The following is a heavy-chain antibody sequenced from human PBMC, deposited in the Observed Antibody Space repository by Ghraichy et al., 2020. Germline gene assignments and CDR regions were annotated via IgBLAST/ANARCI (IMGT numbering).Heavy chain of an antibody. V-gene: IGHV3-49*03. CDR3: SRYSGSTTDF. D-gene: IGHD1-26*01. CDR1: GFTFGDYA. Sequence: GESLNISCTASGFTFGDYAVSWFRQAPGKGLEWVSFIRSKTYGGTTEYAASVKGRFTISRDDSKSIGYLQMDSLKTEDTAVYYCSRYSGSTTDFWGQGTLVTVSS. CDR2: IRSKTYGGTT. J-gene: IGHJ4*02.